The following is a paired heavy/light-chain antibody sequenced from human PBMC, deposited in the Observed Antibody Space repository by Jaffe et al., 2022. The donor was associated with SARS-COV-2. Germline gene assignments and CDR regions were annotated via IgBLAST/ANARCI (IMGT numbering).Light chain of an antibody. CDR1: QSISDW. V-gene: IGKV1-5*03. CDR3: QHYNSYSWT. Sequence: DIQMTQSPSTLSASVGDRVTITCRASQSISDWLAWYQQKPGKAPNLLIYKASSLESGVPSRFSGSGSGTEFSLTISSLQPDDFATYYCQHYNSYSWTFGQGTKVEIK. J-gene: IGKJ1*01. CDR2: KAS.
Heavy chain of an antibody. CDR3: ARVSGPYYYAMDV. CDR2: IYYGGTTYSGST. V-gene: IGHV4-39*01. J-gene: IGHJ6*02. CDR1: GGSIRDSPYY. Sequence: QLQLQESGPGLVKPSETLSLTCTVSGGSIRDSPYYWGWVRQPPGKGLEWIGSIYYGGTTYSGSTYYKPSLKSRVTISGDTSKNQFSLRLSSVTAADTAVFYCARVSGPYYYAMDVWGQGTTVTVSS.